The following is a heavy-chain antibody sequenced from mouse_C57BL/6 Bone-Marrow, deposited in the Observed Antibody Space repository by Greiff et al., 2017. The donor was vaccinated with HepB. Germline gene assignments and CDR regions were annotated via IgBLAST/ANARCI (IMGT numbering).Heavy chain of an antibody. Sequence: GGGLVQPKGSLKLSCAASGFSFNTYAMNWVRQAPGKGLEWVARIRSKSNNYATYYADSVKDRFTISRDDSESMLYLQMNNLKTEDTAMYYGVRHESSYDYEDYYAMDYWGQGTSVTVSS. V-gene: IGHV10-1*01. CDR2: IRSKSNNYAT. D-gene: IGHD2-4*01. J-gene: IGHJ4*01. CDR3: VRHESSYDYEDYYAMDY. CDR1: GFSFNTYA.